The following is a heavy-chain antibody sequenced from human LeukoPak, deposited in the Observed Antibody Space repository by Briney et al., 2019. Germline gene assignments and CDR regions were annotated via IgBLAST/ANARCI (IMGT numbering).Heavy chain of an antibody. J-gene: IGHJ4*02. V-gene: IGHV1-46*01. CDR3: ARDPSYDSSGYYLFDY. CDR2: INTSGGST. Sequence: ASVKVSCKASGYTFTSYYMHWVRQAPGQGLEWMGIINTSGGSTSYAQKFQGRVTMTRDTSTSTVYMELSSLRSEDTAVYYCARDPSYDSSGYYLFDYWGQGTLVTVSS. D-gene: IGHD3-22*01. CDR1: GYTFTSYY.